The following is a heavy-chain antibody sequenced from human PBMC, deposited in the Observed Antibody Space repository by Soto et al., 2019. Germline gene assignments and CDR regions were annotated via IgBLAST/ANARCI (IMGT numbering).Heavy chain of an antibody. D-gene: IGHD6-6*01. CDR3: AGGGGYRSSSNYYYGMDV. CDR2: INPSGGST. CDR1: GYTFTSYY. V-gene: IGHV1-46*01. J-gene: IGHJ6*02. Sequence: ASVKVSCKASGYTFTSYYMHWVRQAPGQGLEWMGIINPSGGSTSYAQKFQGRATTTRDTSTRTVYMEVRSLRSEDTAVYYCAGGGGYRSSSNYYYGMDVWGQGTXVTVSS.